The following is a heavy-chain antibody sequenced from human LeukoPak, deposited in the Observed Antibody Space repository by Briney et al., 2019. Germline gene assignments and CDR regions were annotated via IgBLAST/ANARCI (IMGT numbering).Heavy chain of an antibody. Sequence: PGGSLTLSCAASGFTFSSYAMHWVRQAPGKGLEWVAVISYDGSNKYYADSVKGRFTISRDNSKNTLYLQMNSLRAEDTAVYYCARDYRRYYYGSGSYPDYWGQGTLVTVSS. CDR3: ARDYRRYYYGSGSYPDY. CDR2: ISYDGSNK. D-gene: IGHD3-10*01. J-gene: IGHJ4*02. CDR1: GFTFSSYA. V-gene: IGHV3-30*04.